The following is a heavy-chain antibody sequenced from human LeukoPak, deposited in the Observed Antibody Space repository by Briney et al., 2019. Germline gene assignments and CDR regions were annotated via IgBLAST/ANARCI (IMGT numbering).Heavy chain of an antibody. CDR3: ARFGSGYLFHYYYYGMDV. Sequence: PSETLSLTCAVYGVSFSGYYWSSLRQPPGKGQEWVGGVNHSGSTNYNPFLKSRVTISVDTSKNQFSLELSSVTAADTAVYYCARFGSGYLFHYYYYGMDVWGQGTTVSVSS. CDR2: VNHSGST. D-gene: IGHD3-22*01. V-gene: IGHV4-34*01. J-gene: IGHJ6*02. CDR1: GVSFSGYY.